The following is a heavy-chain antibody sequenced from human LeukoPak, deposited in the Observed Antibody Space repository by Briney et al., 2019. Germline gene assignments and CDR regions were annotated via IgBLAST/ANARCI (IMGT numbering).Heavy chain of an antibody. CDR3: ARVSSGYDFDY. CDR1: GYTFTSYG. V-gene: IGHV1-46*01. D-gene: IGHD5-12*01. J-gene: IGHJ4*02. CDR2: INPSGGST. Sequence: ASVKVSCKASGYTFTSYGISWVRQAAGQGLEWMGIINPSGGSTSYAQKFQGRVTMTRDTSTSTVYMELSSLRSEDTAVYYCARVSSGYDFDYWGQGTLVTVSS.